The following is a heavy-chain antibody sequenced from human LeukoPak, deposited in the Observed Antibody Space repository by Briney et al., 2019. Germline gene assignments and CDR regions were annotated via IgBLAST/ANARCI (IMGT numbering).Heavy chain of an antibody. D-gene: IGHD2-15*01. CDR3: ARLGYCSGGNCFRYYFDY. V-gene: IGHV4-39*01. CDR1: GGSISSSSYY. J-gene: IGHJ4*02. CDR2: IYHSGST. Sequence: SETLSLTCTVSGGSISSSSYYWGWIRQPPGKELEWIGSIYHSGSTYYNPSLKSRVTISVDKNQFSLKLSSVTAADTAVYYCARLGYCSGGNCFRYYFDYWGQGILVTVSS.